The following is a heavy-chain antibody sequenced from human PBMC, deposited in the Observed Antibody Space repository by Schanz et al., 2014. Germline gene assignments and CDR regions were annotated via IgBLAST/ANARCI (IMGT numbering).Heavy chain of an antibody. CDR3: ARGRSLGWCDY. D-gene: IGHD2-21*01. V-gene: IGHV3-9*01. Sequence: EVQLVESGGGLVQPGRSLRLSCAASGFIFEDYAMYWVRQAPGKGLEWVSSISWNSGSVAYADSVKGRFTISRDDAKNSLYLQMHSLRAEDTAVYYCARGRSLGWCDYWGQGTLVTVSS. CDR2: ISWNSGSV. CDR1: GFIFEDYA. J-gene: IGHJ4*02.